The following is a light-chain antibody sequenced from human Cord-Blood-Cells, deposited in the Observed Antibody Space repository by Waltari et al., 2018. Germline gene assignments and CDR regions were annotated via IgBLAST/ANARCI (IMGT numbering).Light chain of an antibody. CDR2: DAS. V-gene: IGKV3-11*01. Sequence: IVLTQSPATLSLSPGERATLSCRASQSVSSYLAWYHQKPGQAPRLLIYDASNKATGIPARFSGSGSGTDFTLTISSLEPEDFAVYYCQQRSNWPPLTFGGGTKVEIK. CDR3: QQRSNWPPLT. CDR1: QSVSSY. J-gene: IGKJ4*01.